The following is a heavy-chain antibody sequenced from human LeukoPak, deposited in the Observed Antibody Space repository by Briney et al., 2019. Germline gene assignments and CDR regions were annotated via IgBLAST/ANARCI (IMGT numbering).Heavy chain of an antibody. CDR1: GFTFSSYS. D-gene: IGHD6-13*01. J-gene: IGHJ4*02. CDR2: ISSSSSYI. Sequence: GGSLRLSCAASGFTFSSYSMNWVRQAPGKGLEWVSSISSSSSYIYYADSVKGRFTISRDNAKNSLYLQMNSLRAEDTAVYYCARDNSGIAAAGPKPFDYWGQGTLVTVSS. V-gene: IGHV3-21*01. CDR3: ARDNSGIAAAGPKPFDY.